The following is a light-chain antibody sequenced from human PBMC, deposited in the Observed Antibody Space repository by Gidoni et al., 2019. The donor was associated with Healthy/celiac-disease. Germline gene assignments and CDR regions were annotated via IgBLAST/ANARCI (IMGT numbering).Light chain of an antibody. J-gene: IGKJ1*01. CDR2: GAS. CDR3: QQPET. CDR1: QSVSSSY. Sequence: ESGLTQSPGTLSLSPGERATLSCRASQSVSSSYLAWYQQKPGQAPRLLIYGASSRATGIPDRFSGSGSGTDFTLTISRLEPEDFAVYYCQQPETFRQXTKVEIK. V-gene: IGKV3-20*01.